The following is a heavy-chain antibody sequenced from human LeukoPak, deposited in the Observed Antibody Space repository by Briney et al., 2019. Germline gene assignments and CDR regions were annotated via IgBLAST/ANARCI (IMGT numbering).Heavy chain of an antibody. CDR3: AKALQYSSSSPLDY. CDR1: GFTFSSYA. D-gene: IGHD6-6*01. CDR2: ISGSGGST. J-gene: IGHJ4*02. Sequence: GGSLRLSCAASGFTFSSYAMSWVRQAPGKGLEWVSAISGSGGSTYYADSVKGRFTISRDNSKNTLYLQMNSLRAEDTAVHYCAKALQYSSSSPLDYWGQGTLVTVSS. V-gene: IGHV3-23*01.